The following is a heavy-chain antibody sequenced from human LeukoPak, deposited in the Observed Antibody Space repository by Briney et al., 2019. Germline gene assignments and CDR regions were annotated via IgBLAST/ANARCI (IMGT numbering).Heavy chain of an antibody. V-gene: IGHV3-30*02. CDR3: ARERRITIFGVVIRVFDY. Sequence: PGGSLRLSCAASGFTFSSYGMHWVRQAPGKGLEWVAFIRYDGSNKYYADSVKGRFTISRDNSKNTLYLQMNSLRAEDTAVYYCARERRITIFGVVIRVFDYWGQGTLVTVSS. J-gene: IGHJ4*02. CDR1: GFTFSSYG. CDR2: IRYDGSNK. D-gene: IGHD3-3*01.